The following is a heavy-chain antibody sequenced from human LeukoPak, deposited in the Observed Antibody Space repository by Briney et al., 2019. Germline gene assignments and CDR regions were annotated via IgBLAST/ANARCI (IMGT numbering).Heavy chain of an antibody. CDR1: GYTFTAYY. V-gene: IGHV1-18*04. D-gene: IGHD4-17*01. CDR3: ARDSYYGDYAPPSY. J-gene: IGHJ4*02. CDR2: ISAYNGNT. Sequence: ASVKVSCKASGYTFTAYYMYWVRQAPGQGLEWMGWISAYNGNTNYAQKLQGRVTMTTDTSTSTAYMELRSLRSDDTAVYYCARDSYYGDYAPPSYWGQGTLVTVSS.